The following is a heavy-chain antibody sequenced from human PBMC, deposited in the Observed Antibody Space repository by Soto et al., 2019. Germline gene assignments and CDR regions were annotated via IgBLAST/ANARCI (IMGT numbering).Heavy chain of an antibody. D-gene: IGHD6-13*01. Sequence: SETLSLTCAVSGGSISSGGYSWSWIRQPPGKGLEWIGYIYHSVSTYYNPSLKSRVTISVDRSKNQFSLKLSSMTAADTAVYYCARYRREAVAGYTLDNWGQGILVTISS. J-gene: IGHJ4*02. CDR1: GGSISSGGYS. CDR2: IYHSVST. CDR3: ARYRREAVAGYTLDN. V-gene: IGHV4-30-2*01.